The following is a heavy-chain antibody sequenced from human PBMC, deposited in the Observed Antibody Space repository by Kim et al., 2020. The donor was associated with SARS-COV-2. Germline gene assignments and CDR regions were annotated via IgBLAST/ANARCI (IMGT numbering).Heavy chain of an antibody. CDR3: ARISIITFGGVIVTDWYFDL. Sequence: SETLSLTCTVSGDSISNNYWSWIRQPPGKGLEWIGYISYSGSTNYNPSLKSRVTISLDTSKNQFSLKLRSVTAADTAVYYCARISIITFGGVIVTDWYFDLWGRGTLVTVSS. CDR2: ISYSGST. CDR1: GDSISNNY. J-gene: IGHJ2*01. D-gene: IGHD3-16*02. V-gene: IGHV4-59*01.